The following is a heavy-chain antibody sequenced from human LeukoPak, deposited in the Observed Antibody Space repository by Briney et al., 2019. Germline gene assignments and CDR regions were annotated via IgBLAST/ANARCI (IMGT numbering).Heavy chain of an antibody. Sequence: GASVTVSCKASGGTFSSYAISWVRQAPGQGLEWMGRIIPIFGIANYAQKFQGRVTITADKSTSTAYMEPRSLRSEDTAVYYSARDQDYDSSGPSWFHPWGQGTLVTVSS. CDR3: ARDQDYDSSGPSWFHP. D-gene: IGHD3-22*01. CDR1: GGTFSSYA. V-gene: IGHV1-69*04. J-gene: IGHJ5*02. CDR2: IIPIFGIA.